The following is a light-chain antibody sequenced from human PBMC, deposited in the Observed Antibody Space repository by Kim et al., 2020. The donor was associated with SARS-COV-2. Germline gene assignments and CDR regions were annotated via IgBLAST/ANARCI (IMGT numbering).Light chain of an antibody. CDR1: RSDVGGYNY. CDR3: SSYTSSSTWV. Sequence: GHSITITCTGTRSDVGGYNYVSWYQQHPGKARKLMIYDVSNRPSGVSNRFSGSKSGNTASLTISGLQAEDEADYYCSSYTSSSTWVFGGGTQLTVL. CDR2: DVS. J-gene: IGLJ3*02. V-gene: IGLV2-14*03.